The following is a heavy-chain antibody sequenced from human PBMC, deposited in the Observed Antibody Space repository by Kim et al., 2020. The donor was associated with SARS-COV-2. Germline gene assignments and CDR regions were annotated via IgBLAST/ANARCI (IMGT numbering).Heavy chain of an antibody. CDR3: ARGSLPYNWNERHAFDI. CDR1: GYTFTGYY. D-gene: IGHD1-20*01. CDR2: INPNSGGT. J-gene: IGHJ3*02. Sequence: ASVKVSCKASGYTFTGYYMHWVRQAPGQGLEWMGWINPNSGGTNYAQKFQGWVTMTRDTSISTAYMELSRLRSDDTAVYYCARGSLPYNWNERHAFDIWGQGTMVTVSS. V-gene: IGHV1-2*04.